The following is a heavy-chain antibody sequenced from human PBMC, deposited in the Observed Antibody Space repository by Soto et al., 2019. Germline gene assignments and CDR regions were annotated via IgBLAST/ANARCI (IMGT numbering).Heavy chain of an antibody. D-gene: IGHD2-15*01. V-gene: IGHV4-39*01. CDR1: GSSIRPYY. J-gene: IGHJ6*02. CDR3: ASEVSSTDGMDV. Sequence: SETLSLTCSVSGSSIRPYYWGWIRQPPGKGLEWLGSIYYTGNTFYSPSFRSRLTISVDTSKSQFSLKLRSVTAADTATYYCASEVSSTDGMDVWGQGTTVTVSS. CDR2: IYYTGNT.